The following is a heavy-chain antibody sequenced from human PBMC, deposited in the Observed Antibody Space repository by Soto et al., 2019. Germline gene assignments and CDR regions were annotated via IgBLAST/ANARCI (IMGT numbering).Heavy chain of an antibody. J-gene: IGHJ6*02. CDR2: ISSDGSNK. V-gene: IGHV3-30-3*01. D-gene: IGHD3-16*02. CDR1: GFNFSSYA. CDR3: ARDVELSAGGYYYGMDV. Sequence: QVQLVESGGGVVQPGRSLRLSCAASGFNFSSYAMHWVRQAPGKGLEWVAVISSDGSNKYYADSVKGRFTITRDNSKNTLYLQMNSLRAEDPAVYYCARDVELSAGGYYYGMDVWGQGTTVTVSS.